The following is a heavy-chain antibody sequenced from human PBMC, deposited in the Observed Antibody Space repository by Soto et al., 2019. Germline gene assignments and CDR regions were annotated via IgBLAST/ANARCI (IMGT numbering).Heavy chain of an antibody. CDR1: GFTFDDYT. CDR3: AKDWGITMIPGDAFDI. Sequence: GGSLRLSCAASGFTFDDYTMHWVRQAPGKGLEWVSLISWDGGSTYYADSVKGRFTISRDNSKDSLYLQMNSLRTEDTALYYCAKDWGITMIPGDAFDIWGQGTMVTVSS. D-gene: IGHD3-22*01. J-gene: IGHJ3*02. V-gene: IGHV3-43*01. CDR2: ISWDGGST.